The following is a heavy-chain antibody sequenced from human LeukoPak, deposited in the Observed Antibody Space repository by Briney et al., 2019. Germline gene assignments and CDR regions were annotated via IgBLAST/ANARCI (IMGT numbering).Heavy chain of an antibody. Sequence: GGSLRLSCAASGFTFSSYWMHWVRQAPGKGLVWVSRINSDGSSTSYADSVKGRFTISRDNSKNTLYLQMNSLRAEDTAVYYCATSVDILTGSLDYWGQGTLVTVSS. D-gene: IGHD3-9*01. CDR2: INSDGSST. CDR3: ATSVDILTGSLDY. CDR1: GFTFSSYW. J-gene: IGHJ4*02. V-gene: IGHV3-74*01.